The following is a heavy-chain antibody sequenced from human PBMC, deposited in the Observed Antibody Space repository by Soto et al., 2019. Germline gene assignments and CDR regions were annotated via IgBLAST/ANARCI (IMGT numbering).Heavy chain of an antibody. D-gene: IGHD3-22*01. CDR2: VFNTATT. CDR3: ARGMAEEQIFYYLAY. J-gene: IGHJ4*02. Sequence: ASETLCLTCTVSGGSIINYYWAWIGQSPGGGLESIGYVFNTATTTYNPSLKNRVTISVDASKSQFYLKLRSVTAADTAVYYCARGMAEEQIFYYLAYWGQGALVTVSS. V-gene: IGHV4-59*01. CDR1: GGSIINYY.